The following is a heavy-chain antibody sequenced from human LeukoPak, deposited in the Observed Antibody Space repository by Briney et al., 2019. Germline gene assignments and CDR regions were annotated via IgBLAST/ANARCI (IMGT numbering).Heavy chain of an antibody. D-gene: IGHD4-11*01. V-gene: IGHV1-8*01. CDR3: TRGRATVTTHWFDP. CDR1: GYTFTSYD. CDR2: VNPNSGNT. J-gene: IGHJ5*02. Sequence: AASVKVSCKASGYTFTSYDINWVRLATGQGLEWMGWVNPNSGNTGYAQNFQGRVTISRNTSTSTAYMELSSLRSDDTAVYYCTRGRATVTTHWFDPWGQGTLVIVSS.